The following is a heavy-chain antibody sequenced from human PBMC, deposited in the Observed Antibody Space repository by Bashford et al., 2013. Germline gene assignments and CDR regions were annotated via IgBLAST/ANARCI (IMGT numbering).Heavy chain of an antibody. CDR2: IYFSGST. V-gene: IGHV4-59*10. J-gene: IGHJ4*02. Sequence: SETLSLTCAVYGGSFSGYYWSWIRQPAGRGLEWIGRIYFSGSTSYNPSLKSRVTISLDKSKNQISLRLSSVTAADTGVYYCAKGAGRRLIDFWGQGTLVTVSS. CDR1: GGSFSGYY. CDR3: AKGAGRRLIDF. D-gene: IGHD6-6*01.